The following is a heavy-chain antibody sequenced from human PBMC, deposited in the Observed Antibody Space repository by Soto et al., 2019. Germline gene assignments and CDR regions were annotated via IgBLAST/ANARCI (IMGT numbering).Heavy chain of an antibody. J-gene: IGHJ4*02. CDR1: GNTFASHG. D-gene: IGHD3-10*01. CDR3: ARVDPRGVAVVRDY. CDR2: ISGFDGQT. V-gene: IGHV1-18*01. Sequence: ASVKVSCKASGNTFASHGFSWVRQAPGQGLEWMGWISGFDGQTNYALKFQGRVTLTTDASTSTAYMELRSLRSDDTAVYFCARVDPRGVAVVRDYWGQGTLVTVSS.